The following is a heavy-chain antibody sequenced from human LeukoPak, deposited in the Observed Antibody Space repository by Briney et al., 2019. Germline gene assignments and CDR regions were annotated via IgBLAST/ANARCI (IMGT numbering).Heavy chain of an antibody. CDR2: ISSSSSTI. CDR3: ARDLGGYSYGTGVDY. V-gene: IGHV3-48*04. CDR1: GFTFSSYS. J-gene: IGHJ4*02. D-gene: IGHD5-18*01. Sequence: GGSLRLSCAASGFTFSSYSMNWVRQAPGKGLEWVSYISSSSSTIYYADSVKGRFTISRDNAKNSLYLQMNSLRAEDTAVYYCARDLGGYSYGTGVDYWGQGTLVTVSS.